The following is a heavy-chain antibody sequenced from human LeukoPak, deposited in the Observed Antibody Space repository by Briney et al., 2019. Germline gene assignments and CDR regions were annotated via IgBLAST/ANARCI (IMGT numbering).Heavy chain of an antibody. CDR3: ARVGLGGAIAVAWY. CDR1: GDSISSSSYY. Sequence: SETLSLTCTVSGDSISSSSYYWGWIRQPPGKGLGWIGSIYYSGSTYYNPSRKSRVTISVDTSKNQFSLKLSSVTAADTAVYYCARVGLGGAIAVAWYWGQGTLVTVSS. V-gene: IGHV4-39*07. D-gene: IGHD6-19*01. J-gene: IGHJ4*02. CDR2: IYYSGST.